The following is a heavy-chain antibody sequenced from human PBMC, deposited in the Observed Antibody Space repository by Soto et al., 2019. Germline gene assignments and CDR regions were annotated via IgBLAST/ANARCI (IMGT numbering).Heavy chain of an antibody. CDR3: ARDLGYYGSGSSLIDYYYYYGMDV. Sequence: SETLSLTCTVSGGSISSYYWSWIRQPPGKGLEWIGYIYYSGSTNYNPSLKSRVTISVDTSKNQFSLKLSSVTAADTAVYYCARDLGYYGSGSSLIDYYYYYGMDVWGQGTTVTVSS. J-gene: IGHJ6*02. D-gene: IGHD3-10*01. CDR1: GGSISSYY. CDR2: IYYSGST. V-gene: IGHV4-59*01.